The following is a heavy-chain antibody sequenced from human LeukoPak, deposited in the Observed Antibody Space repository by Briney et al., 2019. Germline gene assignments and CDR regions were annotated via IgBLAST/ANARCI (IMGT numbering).Heavy chain of an antibody. J-gene: IGHJ4*02. CDR1: GFTFSTSY. CDR3: ARDMGSSSWHALEF. Sequence: GGSLRLSCVASGFTFSTSYMHWVRQAPGKGLEWVSYITIGSTSTQYANSVKGRFTISRDDAKNSLTLQMNSLRVEDTAVYYCARDMGSSSWHALEFWGQGTLVTVPS. V-gene: IGHV3-48*01. D-gene: IGHD6-6*01. CDR2: ITIGSTST.